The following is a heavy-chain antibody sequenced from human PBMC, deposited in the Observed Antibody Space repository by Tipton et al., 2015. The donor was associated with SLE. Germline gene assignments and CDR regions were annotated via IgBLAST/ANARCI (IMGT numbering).Heavy chain of an antibody. CDR1: GFTFSSYA. J-gene: IGHJ4*02. Sequence: GSLRLSCATYGFTFSSYALSWVRRAPGKGLEWVSAISGGGGSTYYADFVKGRFSISIDKSKKTLFLQMNSLRVDDTATYYCAKFEKTTDFYLDSWGQGTLVSVSS. CDR2: ISGGGGST. D-gene: IGHD1/OR15-1a*01. V-gene: IGHV3-23*01. CDR3: AKFEKTTDFYLDS.